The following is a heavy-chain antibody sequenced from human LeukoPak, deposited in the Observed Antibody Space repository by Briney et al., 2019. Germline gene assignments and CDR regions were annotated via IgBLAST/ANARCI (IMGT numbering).Heavy chain of an antibody. Sequence: SETLSLTCTVSGCSVSSYYWSWLRQPAGKGREWIGRIYTSERPNYNPSLKSPITMSVDTSKNQFSLNLNSVTAADTAVYYCARGMYSSAWSFDYWGQGTLVTVSS. CDR1: GCSVSSYY. CDR2: IYTSERP. CDR3: ARGMYSSAWSFDY. D-gene: IGHD6-19*01. V-gene: IGHV4-4*07. J-gene: IGHJ4*02.